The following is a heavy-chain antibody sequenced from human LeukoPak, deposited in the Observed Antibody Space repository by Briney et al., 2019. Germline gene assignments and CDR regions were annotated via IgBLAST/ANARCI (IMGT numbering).Heavy chain of an antibody. CDR2: ISGSGGST. CDR1: GFTFSSYG. CDR3: ARDYGGSSPFDY. D-gene: IGHD4-23*01. J-gene: IGHJ4*02. Sequence: GGSLRLSCAASGFTFSSYGMSWVRQAPGKGLEWVSAISGSGGSTYYADSVKGRFTISRDNAKNSLYLQMNSLRAEDTSVYYCARDYGGSSPFDYWGQGTLVTVSS. V-gene: IGHV3-23*01.